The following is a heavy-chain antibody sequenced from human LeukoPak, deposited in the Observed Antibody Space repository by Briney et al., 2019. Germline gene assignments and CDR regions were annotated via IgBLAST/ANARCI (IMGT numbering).Heavy chain of an antibody. Sequence: GGSLRLSCAASGFTFSNAGVSWVRQAPGKGLEWVGQIKTKTQGEATDYAAPVKGRFTISRDESKNTLFLQMSSLKTEDTAVYYCTAGVGATAQDYWGQGTLVTVSS. CDR1: GFTFSNAG. J-gene: IGHJ4*02. CDR3: TAGVGATAQDY. D-gene: IGHD1-26*01. CDR2: IKTKTQGEAT. V-gene: IGHV3-15*01.